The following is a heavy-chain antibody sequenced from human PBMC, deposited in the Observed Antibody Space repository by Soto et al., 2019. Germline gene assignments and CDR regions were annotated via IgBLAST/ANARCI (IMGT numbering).Heavy chain of an antibody. D-gene: IGHD3-10*01. Sequence: GGSLRLSCAASGFTFDTYGIHWVRQAPGKGLEWVALISYEGSNKYYSDSVKGRFTISRDNSKSTLFLHMNSLRAEDTAVYYCARVLLWSYGMDVWGQGTTVTVSS. CDR1: GFTFDTYG. J-gene: IGHJ6*02. CDR3: ARVLLWSYGMDV. V-gene: IGHV3-30-3*01. CDR2: ISYEGSNK.